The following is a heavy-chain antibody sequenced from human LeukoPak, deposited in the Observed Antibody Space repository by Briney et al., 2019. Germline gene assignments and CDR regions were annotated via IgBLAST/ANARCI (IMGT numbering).Heavy chain of an antibody. CDR1: GFTFSSYG. Sequence: PGGSLRLSCAASGFTFSSYGMHWVRQAPGKGLEWVAFIRYDGSNKYYADSVKGRFTISRDNSKNTLYLQMNSLRAEDTAVYYCAKEESYCGGDCYSAFDYWGQGTLVTVSS. V-gene: IGHV3-30*02. J-gene: IGHJ4*02. CDR3: AKEESYCGGDCYSAFDY. CDR2: IRYDGSNK. D-gene: IGHD2-21*02.